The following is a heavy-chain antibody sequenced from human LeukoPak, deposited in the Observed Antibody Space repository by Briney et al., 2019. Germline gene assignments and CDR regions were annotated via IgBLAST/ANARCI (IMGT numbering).Heavy chain of an antibody. Sequence: GGSLRLSCAASGFTFDDYAMHWVRQAPGKGLEWVSGISWNSGSIGYADSVKGRFTISRDNAKNSLYLQMNSLRAEDTAVYYCARDGGSYCSSASCRSYYYYYYMDVWGKGTTVTVSS. D-gene: IGHD2-2*01. CDR3: ARDGGSYCSSASCRSYYYYYYMDV. V-gene: IGHV3-9*01. CDR1: GFTFDDYA. CDR2: ISWNSGSI. J-gene: IGHJ6*03.